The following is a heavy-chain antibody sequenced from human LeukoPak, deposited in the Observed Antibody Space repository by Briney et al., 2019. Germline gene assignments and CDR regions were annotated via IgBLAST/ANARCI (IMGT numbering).Heavy chain of an antibody. CDR3: ARGNNVRWFGELPHFDY. CDR2: IYYSGST. CDR1: GGSISSYY. V-gene: IGHV4-59*01. J-gene: IGHJ4*02. Sequence: SETLSLTCTVSGGSISSYYWNWIRQPPGKGLEWIGYIYYSGSTNYNPSLKSRVTISVDTSKNQFSLKLSSVTAADTAVYYCARGNNVRWFGELPHFDYWGQGTLVTVSS. D-gene: IGHD3-10*01.